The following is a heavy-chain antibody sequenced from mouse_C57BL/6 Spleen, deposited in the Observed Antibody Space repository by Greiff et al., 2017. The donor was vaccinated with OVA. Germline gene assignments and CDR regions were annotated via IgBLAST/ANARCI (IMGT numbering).Heavy chain of an antibody. CDR2: ISGGGGNT. Sequence: EVKLMESGGGLVKPGGSLKLSCAASGFTFSSYTMSWVRQTPEKRLEWVATISGGGGNTYYPDSVKGRFTISRDNAKNTLYLQMSSLRSEDTALYYCARRDYGSSPAWFAYWGQGTLVTVSA. CDR1: GFTFSSYT. CDR3: ARRDYGSSPAWFAY. D-gene: IGHD1-1*01. J-gene: IGHJ3*01. V-gene: IGHV5-9*01.